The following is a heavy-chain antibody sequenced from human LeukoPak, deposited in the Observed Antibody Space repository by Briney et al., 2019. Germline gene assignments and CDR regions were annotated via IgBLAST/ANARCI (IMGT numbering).Heavy chain of an antibody. V-gene: IGHV3-48*02. CDR2: ISGGSSTI. Sequence: PGGSLRLSRAASGFTFGSYSMNWVRQAPGKGLEWVSYISGGSSTIYYADSVKGRFTISRDNAKNSLYLQMNSLRDEDTAMYYCARYSDFWGQGTLVTVSS. CDR1: GFTFGSYS. D-gene: IGHD2-21*01. CDR3: ARYSDF. J-gene: IGHJ4*02.